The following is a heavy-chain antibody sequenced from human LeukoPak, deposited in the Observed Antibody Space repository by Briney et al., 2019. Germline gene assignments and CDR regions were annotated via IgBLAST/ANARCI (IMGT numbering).Heavy chain of an antibody. D-gene: IGHD6-6*01. CDR3: ARNMEVYRSSSALIE. CDR1: GFTFSSYA. Sequence: SGGSLRLSCAASGFTFSSYAMSWIRQPPGKGLEWLGYIYYSGSSNYNPSLKSRVTISVDTSKNQFSLKLSSVTATDTAIYYCARNMEVYRSSSALIEWGQGTLVTVSS. CDR2: IYYSGSS. V-gene: IGHV4-59*12. J-gene: IGHJ4*02.